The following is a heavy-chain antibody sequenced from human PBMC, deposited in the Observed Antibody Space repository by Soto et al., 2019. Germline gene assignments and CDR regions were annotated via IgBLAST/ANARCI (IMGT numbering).Heavy chain of an antibody. V-gene: IGHV3-15*07. Sequence: GGSLSLSCVASGFTFSNAWMSWVRQAPGKGLEWVGRIKSKVDGGTTDYSASVKGRFTISRDDSKNTVSLQMGSLKTEDTAVYYCATGGYFLDYWGQGA. CDR2: IKSKVDGGTT. CDR3: ATGGYFLDY. CDR1: GFTFSNAW. J-gene: IGHJ4*02.